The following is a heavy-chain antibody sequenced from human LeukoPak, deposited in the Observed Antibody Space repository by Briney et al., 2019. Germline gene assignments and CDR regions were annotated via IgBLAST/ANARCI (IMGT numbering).Heavy chain of an antibody. V-gene: IGHV3-48*03. CDR1: GFTFSSYE. CDR3: AKSDYGDSLFYFDY. Sequence: PGGSLRLSCAASGFTFSSYEMNWVRQAPGKGLEWVSYISSSGSTIYYADSVKGRFTISRDNAKNSLYLQMNSLRAEDTAVYYCAKSDYGDSLFYFDYWGQGTLVTVSS. CDR2: ISSSGSTI. J-gene: IGHJ4*02. D-gene: IGHD4-17*01.